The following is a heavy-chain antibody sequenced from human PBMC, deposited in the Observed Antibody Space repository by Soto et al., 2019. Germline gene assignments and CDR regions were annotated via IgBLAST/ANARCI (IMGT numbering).Heavy chain of an antibody. V-gene: IGHV4-39*01. CDR1: GGSISSTSYY. CDR2: IYYSGST. CDR3: ARRGPTPLFDY. D-gene: IGHD3-16*01. Sequence: SETLSLTCTVSGGSISSTSYYWVWIRQPPGKGLEWIGNIYYSGSTSYNPSLKSRVTISVDTSKNQFSLKLSSVTAADTAVYYCARRGPTPLFDYWGQGTLVTVS. J-gene: IGHJ4*02.